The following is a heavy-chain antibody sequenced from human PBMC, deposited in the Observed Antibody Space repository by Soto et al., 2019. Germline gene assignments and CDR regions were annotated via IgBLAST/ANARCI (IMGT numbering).Heavy chain of an antibody. J-gene: IGHJ6*02. CDR3: ARERIPAPIVNYYYGLDV. Sequence: GGSLRLSCAASKFTFGDYAVSWVRQAPGKGLEWVSAISGSGDSTYYADSTKGRFTISRDNSKNTLYLQLNSLRAEDTAVYYCARERIPAPIVNYYYGLDVWGQGTTVTVSS. CDR2: ISGSGDST. CDR1: KFTFGDYA. V-gene: IGHV3-23*01. D-gene: IGHD2-2*01.